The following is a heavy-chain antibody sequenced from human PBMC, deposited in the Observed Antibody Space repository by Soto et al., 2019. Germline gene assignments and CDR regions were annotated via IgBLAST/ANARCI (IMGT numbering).Heavy chain of an antibody. CDR2: IWYDGGNK. V-gene: IGHV3-33*01. J-gene: IGHJ6*02. D-gene: IGHD2-15*01. CDR1: GFTFSNYG. Sequence: QVQLVESGGGVVQPGRSLRLSCAASGFTFSNYGMHWVRQAPGKGLEWVAVIWYDGGNKYYADSVKGRFTISRDNSKNTLYLQMDSLRAEDTAVYYCARWVAISSIFSGMDVWGQGTTVTVSS. CDR3: ARWVAISSIFSGMDV.